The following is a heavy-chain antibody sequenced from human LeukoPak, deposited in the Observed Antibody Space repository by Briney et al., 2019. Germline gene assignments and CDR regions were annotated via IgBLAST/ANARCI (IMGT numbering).Heavy chain of an antibody. D-gene: IGHD5-12*01. J-gene: IGHJ4*02. CDR2: INHSGST. Sequence: SETLSLTCAVYGGSFSGYYWSWIRQPPGKGLEWIGEINHSGSTNYNPSLKSRGTISVDTSKDQFSLKLNTVTAADTAVYYCARDNRATSLWTRVEYFDYWGQGTLVTVSS. CDR1: GGSFSGYY. V-gene: IGHV4-34*01. CDR3: ARDNRATSLWTRVEYFDY.